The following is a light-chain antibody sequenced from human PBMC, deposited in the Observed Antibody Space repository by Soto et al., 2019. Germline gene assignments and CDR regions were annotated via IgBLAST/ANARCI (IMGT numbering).Light chain of an antibody. CDR1: QTISSW. V-gene: IGKV1-5*01. CDR2: EAS. J-gene: IGKJ1*01. CDR3: QQYYSDWT. Sequence: IQMTQSPSTLSGSVGDRVTITFRASQTISSWLAWYQQKPGTAPKLLIYEASNLESGVPSRFSGSGSGTEFTLTISSLQPDDFATYYCQQYYSDWTFGQGTKVDIK.